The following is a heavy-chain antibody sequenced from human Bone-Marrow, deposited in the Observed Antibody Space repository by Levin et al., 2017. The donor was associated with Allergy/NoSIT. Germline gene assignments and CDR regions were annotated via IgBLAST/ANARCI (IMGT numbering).Heavy chain of an antibody. D-gene: IGHD5-24*01. CDR3: TTDYNHAY. CDR2: ILSKTNGGTT. V-gene: IGHV3-15*07. Sequence: GGSLRLSCAASGFTFPNAWMNWVRQAPGKGLEWVGRILSKTNGGTTDYAAPLEGRFTISRDDSKNTLYLQVNSLKTEDTAVYYCTTDYNHAYWGQGTLVTVSS. J-gene: IGHJ4*02. CDR1: GFTFPNAW.